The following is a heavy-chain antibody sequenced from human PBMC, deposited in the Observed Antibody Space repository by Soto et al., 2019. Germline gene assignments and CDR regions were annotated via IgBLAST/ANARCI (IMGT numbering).Heavy chain of an antibody. D-gene: IGHD3-16*01. Sequence: TLFLTCAISRDSVSSKSGSWNLIREFPMSGLVCLGRTYYRSKWYNDYAVSVKSRITINPDTSKNQFSLQLNSVTPEDTAVYYCARELWEPKDYYYGMDVWGQGTTVTVSS. CDR2: TYYRSKWYN. J-gene: IGHJ6*02. CDR1: RDSVSSKSGS. CDR3: ARELWEPKDYYYGMDV. V-gene: IGHV6-1*01.